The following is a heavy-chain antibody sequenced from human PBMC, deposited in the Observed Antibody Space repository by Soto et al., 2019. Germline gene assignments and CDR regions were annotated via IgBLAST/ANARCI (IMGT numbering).Heavy chain of an antibody. CDR2: LRQDGREE. CDR1: GFTFSSHW. D-gene: IGHD1-1*01. V-gene: IGHV3-7*01. CDR3: AKSEGYSFDI. J-gene: IGHJ3*02. Sequence: QLVESGGGLVQPGGSLRLSCAASGFTFSSHWMTWVRQAPGKGLEWVANLRQDGREEHYLDSVKGRFTLSRDNAKNSLYLQMNGLRVEDTAVYYCAKSEGYSFDIRGQGTLVTVSS.